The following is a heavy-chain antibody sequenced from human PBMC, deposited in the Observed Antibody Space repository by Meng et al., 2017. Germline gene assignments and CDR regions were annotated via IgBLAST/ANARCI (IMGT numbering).Heavy chain of an antibody. CDR3: ARDLGAGVVTAINY. J-gene: IGHJ4*02. Sequence: QVQLVQSGAEVKKPGSSVKVSCKASVYTFTSYAMHWVRQAPGQRLEWMGWINAGNGNTKYSQKFQGRVTITRDTSASTAYMELSSLRSEDTAVYYCARDLGAGVVTAINYWGQGTLVTVSS. CDR1: VYTFTSYA. D-gene: IGHD2-21*02. V-gene: IGHV1-3*01. CDR2: INAGNGNT.